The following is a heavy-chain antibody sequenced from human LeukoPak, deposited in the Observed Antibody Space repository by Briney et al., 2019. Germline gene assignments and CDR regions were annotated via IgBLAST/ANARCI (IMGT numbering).Heavy chain of an antibody. CDR2: IYYSGST. Sequence: PSETLSLTCTVSGVSISSSSYYWGWIRQPPGKGLEWIGSIYYSGSTYYNPSLKSRVTISVDTSKNQFSLKLSSVTAADTAVYYCARDSDYYGSGSYNWFDPWGQGTLVTVSS. D-gene: IGHD3-10*01. J-gene: IGHJ5*02. CDR1: GVSISSSSYY. CDR3: ARDSDYYGSGSYNWFDP. V-gene: IGHV4-39*07.